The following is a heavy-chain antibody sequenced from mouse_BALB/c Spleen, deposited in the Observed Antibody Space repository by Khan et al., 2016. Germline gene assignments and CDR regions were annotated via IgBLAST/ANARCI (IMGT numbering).Heavy chain of an antibody. V-gene: IGHV3-8*02. J-gene: IGHJ4*01. CDR2: ICHSGST. D-gene: IGHD1-1*01. CDR3: ARCDGSTYVRGMDY. Sequence: EVQLQASGPSLVKLSQTLSLTCSVTGDSITSGYWNWIRKFPGNKLEYMGYICHSGSTYYNPSLKSRLSITRDTSKNQYYLQLNSVSSEDTATYYCARCDGSTYVRGMDYWGQGTSVTVSA. CDR1: GDSITSGY.